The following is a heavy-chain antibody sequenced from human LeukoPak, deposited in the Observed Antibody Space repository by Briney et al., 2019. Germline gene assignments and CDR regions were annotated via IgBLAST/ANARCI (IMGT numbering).Heavy chain of an antibody. CDR1: GFTFSSYW. CDR2: IKQDGSEK. D-gene: IGHD5-18*01. CDR3: AQAHGIQLWSFDY. J-gene: IGHJ4*02. Sequence: PGGSLRLSCAASGFTFSSYWMSWVRQAPGKGLEWVANIKQDGSEKYYVDSVKGRFTISRDNAKNSLYLQMNSLRAEDTAVYYCAQAHGIQLWSFDYWGQGTLVTVSS. V-gene: IGHV3-7*01.